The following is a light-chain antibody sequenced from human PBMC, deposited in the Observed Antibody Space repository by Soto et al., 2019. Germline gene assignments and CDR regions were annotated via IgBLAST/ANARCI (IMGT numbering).Light chain of an antibody. V-gene: IGKV3-11*01. CDR2: DAS. CDR1: QTVNRSY. J-gene: IGKJ4*01. Sequence: ENVLTQSPGTLSLSPGERASLSCSASQTVNRSYLAWYQQKPGQAPRLLIYDASNRATGIPARFSGSGSGTDFTLTISSLEPEDFAVYYCQQRSNWLPPTFGGGTKVDIK. CDR3: QQRSNWLPPT.